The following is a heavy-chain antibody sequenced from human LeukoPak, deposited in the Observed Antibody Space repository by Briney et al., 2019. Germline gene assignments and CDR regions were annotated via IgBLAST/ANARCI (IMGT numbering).Heavy chain of an antibody. CDR1: GGSISSYY. Sequence: SETLSLTCTVSGGSISSYYWSWIRQPPGKGLEWIGYIYYSGSTNYNPSLKSRVTMSVDTSKNQFSLKLSSVTAADTAVYYCARDRDYSNYYGMDVWGQGTTVTVSS. J-gene: IGHJ6*02. CDR2: IYYSGST. CDR3: ARDRDYSNYYGMDV. V-gene: IGHV4-59*12. D-gene: IGHD4-11*01.